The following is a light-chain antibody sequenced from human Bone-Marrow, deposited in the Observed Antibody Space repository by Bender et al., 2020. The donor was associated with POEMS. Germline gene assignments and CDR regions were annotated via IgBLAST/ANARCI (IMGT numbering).Light chain of an antibody. V-gene: IGLV2-23*01. CDR3: CSYSGSHTPVV. J-gene: IGLJ2*01. CDR2: EDT. CDR1: SSDVGSYNL. Sequence: QSALTQPASVSGSLGQSITISCTGSSSDVGSYNLVSWYQHHPGKVPKLMIYEDTKRPSGVSNRFSGSKSGNAASLTISGLQAQDEADYYCCSYSGSHTPVVFGGGTKLILL.